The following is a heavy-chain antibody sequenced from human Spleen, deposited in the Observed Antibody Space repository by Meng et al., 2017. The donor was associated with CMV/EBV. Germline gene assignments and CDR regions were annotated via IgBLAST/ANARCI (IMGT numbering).Heavy chain of an antibody. Sequence: ASVKVSCKASGYTFTSYEISWVRQAPGQGLEWMGRISTYNGNTDYVQNLQGRVTMTTDTSTSTAYMELRSLRSDDTAVYYCARDGAFWSGPHDLYGMDVWGQGTTVTAP. D-gene: IGHD3-3*01. V-gene: IGHV1-18*01. CDR1: GYTFTSYE. CDR3: ARDGAFWSGPHDLYGMDV. CDR2: ISTYNGNT. J-gene: IGHJ6*02.